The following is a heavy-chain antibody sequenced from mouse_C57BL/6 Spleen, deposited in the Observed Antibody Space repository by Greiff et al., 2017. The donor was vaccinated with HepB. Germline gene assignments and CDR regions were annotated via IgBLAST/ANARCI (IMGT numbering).Heavy chain of an antibody. Sequence: VQLQQPGAELVKPGASVKLSCKASGYTFTSYWMHWVKQRPGQGLEWIGMIHPNSGSTNYNEKFKSKATLTVDKSSSTAYMQLSSLTSEDSAVYYCARRMGLHWYFDVWGTGTTVTVSS. J-gene: IGHJ1*03. CDR1: GYTFTSYW. V-gene: IGHV1-64*01. D-gene: IGHD4-1*01. CDR3: ARRMGLHWYFDV. CDR2: IHPNSGST.